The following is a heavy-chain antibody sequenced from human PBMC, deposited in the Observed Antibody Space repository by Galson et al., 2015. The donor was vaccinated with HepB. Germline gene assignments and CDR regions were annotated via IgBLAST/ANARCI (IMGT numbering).Heavy chain of an antibody. D-gene: IGHD6-19*01. CDR3: ARGRGSGWYLPFES. Sequence: SVKVSCKASGYTFTSYDINWVRQATGQGLEWMGWMNPNSGNTGYAQKFQGRVTMTRNTSISTAYMELSSLRSEDTAVYYCARGRGSGWYLPFESWHQGVMVSLSS. CDR2: MNPNSGNT. J-gene: IGHJ4*02. V-gene: IGHV1-8*01. CDR1: GYTFTSYD.